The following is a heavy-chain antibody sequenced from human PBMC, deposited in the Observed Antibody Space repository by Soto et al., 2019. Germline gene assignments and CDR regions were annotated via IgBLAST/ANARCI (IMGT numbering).Heavy chain of an antibody. D-gene: IGHD6-19*01. V-gene: IGHV4-31*03. CDR2: IYYSGST. CDR3: TRVLLHNSGYYFDY. CDR1: GGSISSGGYY. Sequence: PSETLSLTCTASGGSISSGGYYWNWIRQHPGKGLEWIGYIYYSGSTYYNPSLKSRVTISVDTSKNQFSLKLSSVTAADTAVYYCTRVLLHNSGYYFDYWGQGTLVTVSS. J-gene: IGHJ4*02.